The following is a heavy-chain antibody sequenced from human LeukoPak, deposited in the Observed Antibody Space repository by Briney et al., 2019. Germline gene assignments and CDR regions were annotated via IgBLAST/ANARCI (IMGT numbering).Heavy chain of an antibody. D-gene: IGHD1-1*01. V-gene: IGHV3-21*04. CDR3: ANDGTGVHVWTPEAFDL. J-gene: IGHJ3*01. CDR2: ISSSRISYI. CDR1: GFTFSNYN. Sequence: GGSLRLSCAASGFTFSNYNMNWVRQAPGKGLEWVSTISSSRISYIYYADSVKGRFTISRDNSKNTLYLQVSSLRAEDTAMYYCANDGTGVHVWTPEAFDLWGPGTMVIVSS.